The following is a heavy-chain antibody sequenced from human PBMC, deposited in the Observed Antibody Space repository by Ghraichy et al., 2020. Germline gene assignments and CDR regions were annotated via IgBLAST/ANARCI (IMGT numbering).Heavy chain of an antibody. CDR2: IYYSGST. Sequence: SETLSLTCTVSGGSISSSSYYWGWIRQPPGKGLEWMGTIYYSGSTYYHPSLKSRVTMSVDTSKNQFSLNLNSVTAADTAVYFCARHPGVGAFDIWGQGTMVTVSS. V-gene: IGHV4-39*01. CDR3: ARHPGVGAFDI. CDR1: GGSISSSSYY. J-gene: IGHJ3*02. D-gene: IGHD2-8*01.